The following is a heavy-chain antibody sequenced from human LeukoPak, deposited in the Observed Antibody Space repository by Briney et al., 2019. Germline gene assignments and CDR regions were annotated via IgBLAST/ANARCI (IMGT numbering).Heavy chain of an antibody. J-gene: IGHJ5*02. CDR1: GFTFSSYW. CDR3: ASSGVRGNWFDP. V-gene: IGHV3-21*01. CDR2: ISSSSSYI. D-gene: IGHD7-27*01. Sequence: GGSLRLSCAASGFTFSSYWMSWVRQAPGKGLEWVSSISSSSSYIYYADSVKGRFTISRDNAKNSLYLQMNSLRAEDTAVYYCASSGVRGNWFDPWGQGTLVTVSS.